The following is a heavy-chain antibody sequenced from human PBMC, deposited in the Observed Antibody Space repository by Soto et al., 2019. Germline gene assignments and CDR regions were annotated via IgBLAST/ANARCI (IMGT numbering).Heavy chain of an antibody. V-gene: IGHV1-46*01. CDR3: ARDNRAGSGSTLAPHHWFDP. D-gene: IGHD3-10*01. CDR1: GYTFTSYY. CDR2: INPSGGST. Sequence: ASVKVSCKASGYTFTSYYMHWVRQAPGQGLEWMGIINPSGGSTSYAQKFQGRVTMTRDTSTSTVYMELSRLRSEDTAVYYCARDNRAGSGSTLAPHHWFDPWGQGTLVTVSS. J-gene: IGHJ5*02.